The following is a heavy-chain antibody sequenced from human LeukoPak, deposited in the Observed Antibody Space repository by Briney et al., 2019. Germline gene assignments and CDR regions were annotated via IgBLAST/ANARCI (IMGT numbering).Heavy chain of an antibody. D-gene: IGHD2-21*02. CDR3: ARGDGAGPHY. J-gene: IGHJ4*02. Sequence: GGSLRLSCAASGFTFSNYNMNWVRQAPGKGLEWVANIKVDGGETHYVDSVKGRFTISRDNARSSLYLQMNSLRVDDTAMYYCARGDGAGPHYWGQGTLVIVSS. CDR1: GFTFSNYN. CDR2: IKVDGGET. V-gene: IGHV3-7*01.